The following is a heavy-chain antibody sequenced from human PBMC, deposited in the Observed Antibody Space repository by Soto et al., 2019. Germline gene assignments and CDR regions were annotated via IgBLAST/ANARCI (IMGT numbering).Heavy chain of an antibody. CDR2: INTDASST. CDR3: AKRGVDTFGLSY. V-gene: IGHV3-74*01. J-gene: IGHJ4*02. Sequence: EVQLVESGGGLVQPGGSLRLSCAVSGFTFSSFWMHWVRQAPGEGLVWVSRINTDASSTSYAYAVKGPFNISSDNAKNTLYLPLNSLRVGDTAMYYCAKRGVDTFGLSYWGQGTLVTVSS. CDR1: GFTFSSFW. D-gene: IGHD3-16*01.